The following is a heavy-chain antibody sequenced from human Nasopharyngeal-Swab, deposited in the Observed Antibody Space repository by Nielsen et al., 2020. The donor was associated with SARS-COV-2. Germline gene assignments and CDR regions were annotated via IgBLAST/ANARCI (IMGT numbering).Heavy chain of an antibody. D-gene: IGHD4-23*01. CDR1: GYTFTSYG. Sequence: ASVKVSCKASGYTFTSYGISWVRQAPGQGLEWMGWISAYNGNTNYAQKLQGRVTMTTDTSTSTAYMELRSLRSDDTAVYYCARDLAIYGGNGCFLYWGQETLVTVSS. CDR3: ARDLAIYGGNGCFLY. V-gene: IGHV1-18*01. CDR2: ISAYNGNT. J-gene: IGHJ4*02.